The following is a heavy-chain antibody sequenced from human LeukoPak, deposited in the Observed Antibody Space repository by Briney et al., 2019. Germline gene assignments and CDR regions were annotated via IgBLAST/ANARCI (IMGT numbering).Heavy chain of an antibody. J-gene: IGHJ4*02. CDR2: ISSSSSTI. CDR3: ARGYYANYFDY. Sequence: GGSLRLSCAGSGFTFSSQSMNWVRQAPGKGLEWVSYISSSSSTIYYADSVKGRFTISRDNAKNSLYLQMNSLRAEDTAVYYCARGYYANYFDYWGQGTLVTVPS. V-gene: IGHV3-48*01. CDR1: GFTFSSQS. D-gene: IGHD1-26*01.